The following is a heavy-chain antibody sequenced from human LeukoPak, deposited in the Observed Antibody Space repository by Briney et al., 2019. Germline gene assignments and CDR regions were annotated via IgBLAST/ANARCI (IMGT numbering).Heavy chain of an antibody. Sequence: ASVKVSCKVSGYTLTELSMHWVRQAPGKGLEWMGGIIPIFGTANYAQKFQGRVTITADESTSTAYMELSSLRSEDTAVYYCASPVKSDYGGNSPRDWGAFDIWGQGTMVTVSS. CDR2: IIPIFGTA. CDR3: ASPVKSDYGGNSPRDWGAFDI. D-gene: IGHD4-23*01. CDR1: GYTLTELS. J-gene: IGHJ3*02. V-gene: IGHV1-69*13.